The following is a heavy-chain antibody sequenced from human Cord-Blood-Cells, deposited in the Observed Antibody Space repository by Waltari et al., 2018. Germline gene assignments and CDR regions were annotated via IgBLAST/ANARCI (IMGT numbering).Heavy chain of an antibody. CDR2: ISYDGSNK. Sequence: QVQLVESGGGVVQPGRSLRLSCAASGFTFGSYAMHWVRQAPGKGLEWVAVISYDGSNKYYADSVKGRFTISRDNSKNTLYLQMNSLRAEDTAVYYCAREYSSSSRYFDYWGQGTLVTVSS. J-gene: IGHJ4*02. V-gene: IGHV3-30-3*01. CDR3: AREYSSSSRYFDY. D-gene: IGHD6-6*01. CDR1: GFTFGSYA.